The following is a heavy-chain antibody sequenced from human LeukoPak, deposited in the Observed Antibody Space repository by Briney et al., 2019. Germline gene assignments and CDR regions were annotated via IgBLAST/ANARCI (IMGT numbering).Heavy chain of an antibody. CDR2: ISGSGGST. CDR1: GFTFSSYA. Sequence: GGSLRLSCAASGFTFSSYAMSWVRQAPGKGLEWVSGISGSGGSTYYADSVKGRFTISRDNSKNTLYLQMNSLRAEDTAVYYCAKRPWAGIAAAGNWFDPWGQGTLVTVSS. V-gene: IGHV3-23*01. J-gene: IGHJ5*02. CDR3: AKRPWAGIAAAGNWFDP. D-gene: IGHD6-13*01.